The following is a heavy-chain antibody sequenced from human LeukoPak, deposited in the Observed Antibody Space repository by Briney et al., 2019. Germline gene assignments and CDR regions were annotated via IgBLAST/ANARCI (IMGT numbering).Heavy chain of an antibody. V-gene: IGHV3-21*01. D-gene: IGHD4-17*01. CDR1: GFTFSSYS. J-gene: IGHJ4*02. CDR2: ISSSSSYI. CDR3: PRGGSMTTPRYYFDY. Sequence: GGSLRLSCAASGFTFSSYSMNWVPQAPGKGLEWVSSISSSSSYIYYADSVKGRFTISRDNAKNSLYLQMNTLRAEDTAGYYGPRGGSMTTPRYYFDYGGEGTLVTV.